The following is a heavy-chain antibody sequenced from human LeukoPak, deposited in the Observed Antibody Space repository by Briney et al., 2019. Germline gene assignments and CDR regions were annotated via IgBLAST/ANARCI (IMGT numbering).Heavy chain of an antibody. J-gene: IGHJ4*02. CDR1: GFTFSSYW. CDR3: AGDNRGSFDH. V-gene: IGHV3-74*01. CDR2: INSDGSNT. D-gene: IGHD3-16*01. Sequence: PGGSLRLSCAASGFTFSSYWMHWVRQVPGKGLVWVSRINSDGSNTNYADSVKGRFTISRDNAKNTLFLQMNSLRAEDTAVFYCAGDNRGSFDHWGQGTLVTVSS.